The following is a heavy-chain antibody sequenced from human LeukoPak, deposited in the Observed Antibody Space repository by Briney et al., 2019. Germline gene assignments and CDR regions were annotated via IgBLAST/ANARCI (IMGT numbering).Heavy chain of an antibody. D-gene: IGHD3-22*01. CDR3: ARDDYDSSGYYYSLGIDY. Sequence: GGSLRLSCAASGFTFSSYGMHWVRQAPGKGLEWVAVIWYDGSNKYYADSVKGRFTISRDNSKNTLYLQMNSLRAEDTAVYYCARDDYDSSGYYYSLGIDYWGQGTLVTVPS. V-gene: IGHV3-33*01. CDR1: GFTFSSYG. J-gene: IGHJ4*02. CDR2: IWYDGSNK.